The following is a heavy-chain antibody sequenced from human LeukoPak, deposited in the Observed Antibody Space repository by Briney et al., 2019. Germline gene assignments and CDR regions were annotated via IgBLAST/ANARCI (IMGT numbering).Heavy chain of an antibody. V-gene: IGHV4-39*07. Sequence: PSETLSLTCTVSGDSISSNNYYWGWIRQPPGKGLEWIGSISYSGSTYYNPSLKSRVTISLDTSKNQFSLKLSSVTAADTAVYYCARRIAAAETYYYYYYMDVWGKGTTVTISS. CDR2: ISYSGST. CDR1: GDSISSNNYY. CDR3: ARRIAAAETYYYYYYMDV. J-gene: IGHJ6*03. D-gene: IGHD6-13*01.